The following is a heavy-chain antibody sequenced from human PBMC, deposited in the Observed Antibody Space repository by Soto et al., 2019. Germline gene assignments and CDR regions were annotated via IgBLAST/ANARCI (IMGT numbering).Heavy chain of an antibody. V-gene: IGHV3-23*01. CDR1: GFTFSSYA. D-gene: IGHD5-18*01. CDR2: ISGSGGST. J-gene: IGHJ4*02. Sequence: GSLRLSCAASGFTFSSYAMSWVRQSPGKGLEWVSAISGSGGSTYYADSVKGRFTITRDNCKNTLYLQMNSLRAEDTAVYYCVVIGYSYGRSFFFDYWGQGTLVTVSS. CDR3: VVIGYSYGRSFFFDY.